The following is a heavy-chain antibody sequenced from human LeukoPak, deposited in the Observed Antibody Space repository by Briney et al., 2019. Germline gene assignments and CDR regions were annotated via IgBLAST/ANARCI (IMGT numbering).Heavy chain of an antibody. D-gene: IGHD3-22*01. Sequence: GGSLRLSCAASGFTFSSYWMSWVRQAPGKGLEWVANIKQDGSEKYYVDSVKGRFTISRDNAKNSLYLQMNSLRAEDTAVYYCARDPYYYDSSGFFDYWGQRTLVTVSS. J-gene: IGHJ4*02. CDR2: IKQDGSEK. CDR3: ARDPYYYDSSGFFDY. CDR1: GFTFSSYW. V-gene: IGHV3-7*01.